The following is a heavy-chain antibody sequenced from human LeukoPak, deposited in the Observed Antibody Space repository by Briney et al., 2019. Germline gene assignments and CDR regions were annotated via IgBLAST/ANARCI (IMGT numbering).Heavy chain of an antibody. CDR2: ISSGGSTI. CDR3: ARDARSGPIDY. Sequence: GGSLRLSCAASGFTFSSYSMNWVRQAPGKGLEWVSYISSGGSTIYYADSVKGRFTISRDNAKNSLYLQMNSLRAEDTAVYYCARDARSGPIDYWGQGTLVTVSS. J-gene: IGHJ4*02. CDR1: GFTFSSYS. D-gene: IGHD5-12*01. V-gene: IGHV3-48*04.